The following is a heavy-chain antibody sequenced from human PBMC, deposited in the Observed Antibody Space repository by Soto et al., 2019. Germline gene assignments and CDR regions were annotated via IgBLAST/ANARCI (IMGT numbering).Heavy chain of an antibody. CDR1: GFTCTRYS. CDR2: ISSTTNYI. V-gene: IGHV3-21*06. CDR3: ARESEDLTSNFDY. J-gene: IGHJ4*01. Sequence: EVQLVESGGGLVKPGGCLRLSCAASGFTCTRYSMNWVRQAPGKGLEWVSSISSTTNYIYYGDSMTCRFTISRDNAKNSLYLEMNSLRAEDSAVYYCARESEDLTSNFDYWGHGTLGTVSS.